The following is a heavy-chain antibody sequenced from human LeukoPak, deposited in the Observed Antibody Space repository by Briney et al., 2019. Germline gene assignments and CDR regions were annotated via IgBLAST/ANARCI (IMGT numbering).Heavy chain of an antibody. CDR3: ATNTAMVDRAFDI. CDR1: GYTFTGYY. J-gene: IGHJ3*02. D-gene: IGHD5-18*01. Sequence: GASVKVSCKASGYTFTGYYMHWVRQAPGQGLEWMGIINPSGGSTSYAQKFQGRVTMTRDTSTSTVYMELSSLRSEDTAVYYCATNTAMVDRAFDIWGQGTMVTVSS. CDR2: INPSGGST. V-gene: IGHV1-46*01.